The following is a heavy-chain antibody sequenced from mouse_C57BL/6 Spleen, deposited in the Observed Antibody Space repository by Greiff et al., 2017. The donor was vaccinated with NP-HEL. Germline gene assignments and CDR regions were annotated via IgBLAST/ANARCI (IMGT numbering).Heavy chain of an antibody. CDR3: ARSSHYDYDGFDY. CDR1: GYSFTGYY. Sequence: VHVKQSGPELVKPGASVKISCKASGYSFTGYYMNWVKQSPEKSLEWIGEINPSTGGTTYNQKFKAKATLTVDKSSSTAYMQLKSLTSEDSAVYYCARSSHYDYDGFDYWGQGTTLTVSS. J-gene: IGHJ2*01. V-gene: IGHV1-42*01. CDR2: INPSTGGT. D-gene: IGHD2-4*01.